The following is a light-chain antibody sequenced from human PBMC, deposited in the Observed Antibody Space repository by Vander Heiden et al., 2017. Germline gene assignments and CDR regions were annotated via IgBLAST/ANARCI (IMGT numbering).Light chain of an antibody. CDR3: NSRDNSGNYVE. Sequence: SSELTQDPAVSVALGQAVRITCQGDIRRHYYASWYQQKPGQAPILVIYGENKRPSGIPDRFSGSISGNAASLTITGAQAEDEADYYCNSRDNSGNYVEFGGGTKLTVL. CDR1: IRRHYY. J-gene: IGLJ2*01. V-gene: IGLV3-19*01. CDR2: GEN.